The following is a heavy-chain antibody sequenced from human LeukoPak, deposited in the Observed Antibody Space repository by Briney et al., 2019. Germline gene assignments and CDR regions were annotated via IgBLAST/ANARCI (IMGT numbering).Heavy chain of an antibody. D-gene: IGHD2-15*01. J-gene: IGHJ5*02. Sequence: ASVKVSCKASGGTFSSYAISWVRQAPGQGLEWMGIINPSGGSTSYAQKFQGRVTMTRDTSTSTVYMELSSLRSEDTAVYYCARGLSHCSGGSCLYFFDPWGQGTLVTVSS. V-gene: IGHV1-46*01. CDR3: ARGLSHCSGGSCLYFFDP. CDR1: GGTFSSYA. CDR2: INPSGGST.